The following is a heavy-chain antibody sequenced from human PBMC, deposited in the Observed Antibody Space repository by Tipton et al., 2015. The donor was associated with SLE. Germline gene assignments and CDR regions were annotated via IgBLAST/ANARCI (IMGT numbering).Heavy chain of an antibody. Sequence: TLSLSCTVSGGSISNYYWSWIRQPPGKELEWIGCFYSSGSTNYNPSLKSRVTISVDTSKNQFSLKLSSVTAADTAVYYCARHGSMTTVTPFDYWGQGTLVTVSS. J-gene: IGHJ4*02. CDR2: FYSSGST. CDR3: ARHGSMTTVTPFDY. D-gene: IGHD4-17*01. V-gene: IGHV4-59*08. CDR1: GGSISNYY.